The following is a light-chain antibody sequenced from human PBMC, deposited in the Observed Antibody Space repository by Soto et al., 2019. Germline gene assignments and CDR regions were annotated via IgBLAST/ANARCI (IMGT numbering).Light chain of an antibody. Sequence: QSALTQPASVSGSPGQSITISCTGTSSDVGGYNFVSWYQQHPGKVPKLMIFDVNRRPSGVSDRCSGSKSGKTASLTISGLQAEDEGDYYCCSYTSSSTHVFGSGTKLTVL. V-gene: IGLV2-14*03. CDR2: DVN. J-gene: IGLJ1*01. CDR3: CSYTSSSTHV. CDR1: SSDVGGYNF.